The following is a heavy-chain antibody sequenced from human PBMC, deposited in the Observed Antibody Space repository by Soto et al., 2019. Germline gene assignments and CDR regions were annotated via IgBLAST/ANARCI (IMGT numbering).Heavy chain of an antibody. CDR1: GYSFSTYW. D-gene: IGHD3-9*01. Sequence: GESLKISCEAYGYSFSTYWIGWVRQIPWRGLEWMGIIYPGDSDTRYSPSFQGQVTISADNSISTAYLQWSSLRASDTAMYYCARRNFGWSFDFWGPGTLVTVSS. CDR3: ARRNFGWSFDF. J-gene: IGHJ4*02. V-gene: IGHV5-51*01. CDR2: IYPGDSDT.